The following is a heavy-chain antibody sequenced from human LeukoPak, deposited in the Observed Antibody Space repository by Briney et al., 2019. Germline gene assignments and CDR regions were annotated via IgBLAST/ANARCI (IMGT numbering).Heavy chain of an antibody. CDR2: INHSGST. Sequence: PSETLSLTCAVYGGSFSSYYWSWIRQPPGKGLEWVGEINHSGSTNYNPSLKGRVTISVDTSKNQFTLKRGSVAATEPPVYYCARERIYPRRAHLDYWGQGTLVTVSS. D-gene: IGHD2-15*01. CDR3: ARERIYPRRAHLDY. J-gene: IGHJ4*02. CDR1: GGSFSSYY. V-gene: IGHV4-34*01.